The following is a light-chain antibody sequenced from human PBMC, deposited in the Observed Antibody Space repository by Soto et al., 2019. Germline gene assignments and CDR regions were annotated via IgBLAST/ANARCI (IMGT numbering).Light chain of an antibody. CDR2: EVR. CDR1: SSDIGGYNY. J-gene: IGLJ2*01. CDR3: SSYGSSNTLL. Sequence: QSVLTQPASVSGSPGQSITISCTGTSSDIGGYNYVSWYQQHPGKAPKLMIFEVRNRPSGVSNRFSGSKSGNTASLTISGLQADDEADYYCSSYGSSNTLLFGGGTKLTVL. V-gene: IGLV2-14*01.